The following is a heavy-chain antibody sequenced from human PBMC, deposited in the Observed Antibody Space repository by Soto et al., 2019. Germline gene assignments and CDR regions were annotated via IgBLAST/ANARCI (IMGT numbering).Heavy chain of an antibody. Sequence: GASVKVSCKASGYTFTGYYMHWVRQAPGQGLEWMGWINPNSGGTNYAQKFQGWVTMTRDTSISTAYMELSRLRSDDTAVYYCAVSTTVTTSGFDYWGQGTLVTVSS. CDR1: GYTFTGYY. V-gene: IGHV1-2*04. J-gene: IGHJ4*02. CDR2: INPNSGGT. D-gene: IGHD4-17*01. CDR3: AVSTTVTTSGFDY.